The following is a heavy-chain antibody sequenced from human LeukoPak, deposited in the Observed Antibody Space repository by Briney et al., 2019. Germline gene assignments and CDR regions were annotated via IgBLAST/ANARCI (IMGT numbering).Heavy chain of an antibody. V-gene: IGHV4-31*03. D-gene: IGHD3-22*01. CDR3: ARCHYDSSGTLDY. CDR1: GGSISSGGYY. J-gene: IGHJ4*02. CDR2: IYYSGST. Sequence: PSQTLSLTCTVSGGSISSGGYYWSWIRQHPGKGLEWIGYIYYSGSTYYNPSLKSRVTISVDTSKNQFSLKLSSVTAADTAVYYCARCHYDSSGTLDYWGQGTLVTVSS.